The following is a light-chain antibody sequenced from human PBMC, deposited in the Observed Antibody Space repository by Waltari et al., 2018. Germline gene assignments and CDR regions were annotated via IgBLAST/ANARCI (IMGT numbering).Light chain of an antibody. CDR2: WAS. V-gene: IGKV4-1*01. CDR3: QQYYSTPLT. J-gene: IGKJ4*01. Sequence: DIVMTQSPDSLAVSLGERATIHCKSSQRVLSSSNNKNYLSWYQQKPGQPPKLLIYWASTRESGVPDRFSGSGSGTDFTLTISSLQAEDVAVYYCQQYYSTPLTFGGGTKVEIK. CDR1: QRVLSSSNNKNY.